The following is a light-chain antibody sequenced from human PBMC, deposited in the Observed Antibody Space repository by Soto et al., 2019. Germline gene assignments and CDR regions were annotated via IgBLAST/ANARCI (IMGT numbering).Light chain of an antibody. Sequence: DIQMTPSPSTLSASLEARVTIPFRASQRIGTSLALYQQRPGKAPKLLIYHAADLESGVPSRFRGSGSGTEFTLTISNLQPEDFATYYCQQYDTFWTFGQGTKVDIK. CDR1: QRIGTS. J-gene: IGKJ1*01. V-gene: IGKV1-5*01. CDR3: QQYDTFWT. CDR2: HAA.